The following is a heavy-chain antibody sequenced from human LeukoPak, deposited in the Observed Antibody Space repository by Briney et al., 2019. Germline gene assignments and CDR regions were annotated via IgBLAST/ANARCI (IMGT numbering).Heavy chain of an antibody. Sequence: GGSLRLSCAASGFTFDDYGMSWVRQAPGKGLEWVSGINWNGGSTGYADSVKGRFTISRDNAKNSLYLQLNSLRAEDTAVYYCARDPYSGSYSDYYYYYMDVWGKGTTVTVSS. V-gene: IGHV3-20*04. D-gene: IGHD1-26*01. CDR1: GFTFDDYG. J-gene: IGHJ6*03. CDR2: INWNGGST. CDR3: ARDPYSGSYSDYYYYYMDV.